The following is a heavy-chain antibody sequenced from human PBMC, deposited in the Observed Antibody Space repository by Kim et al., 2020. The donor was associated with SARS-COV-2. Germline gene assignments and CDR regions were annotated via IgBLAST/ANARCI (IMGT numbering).Heavy chain of an antibody. J-gene: IGHJ4*02. Sequence: ADSVKGRFTISRDNAKNTRYLQRNSLRAEDTAVYYCAGQKCGYSYGLLDYWGQGTLVTVSS. V-gene: IGHV3-30*02. CDR3: AGQKCGYSYGLLDY. D-gene: IGHD5-18*01.